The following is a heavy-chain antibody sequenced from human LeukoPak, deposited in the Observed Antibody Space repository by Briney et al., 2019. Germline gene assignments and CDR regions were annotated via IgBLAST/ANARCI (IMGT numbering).Heavy chain of an antibody. Sequence: SETLSLTCTVSGDSISSHYWSWIRQPPGKRLEWMGFFFEVGSTNYKSSLESRVTMSVDTSKNQFSLKLRSVTAADTAVYYCARVLQNYYHLDVWGTGTTVTVSS. CDR3: ARVLQNYYHLDV. D-gene: IGHD2/OR15-2a*01. CDR2: FFEVGST. V-gene: IGHV4-59*11. J-gene: IGHJ6*03. CDR1: GDSISSHY.